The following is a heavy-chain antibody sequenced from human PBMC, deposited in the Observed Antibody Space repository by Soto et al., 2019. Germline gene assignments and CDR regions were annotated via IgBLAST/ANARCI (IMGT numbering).Heavy chain of an antibody. CDR1: GFTVSSNY. CDR2: IYSGGST. J-gene: IGHJ4*02. V-gene: IGHV3-53*01. CDR3: ARVRHNSGYFDY. D-gene: IGHD3-16*01. Sequence: GGSLRLSCAASGFTVSSNYMSWVRQAPGKGLEWVSVIYSGGSTYYADSVKGRFTISRDNSKNTLYLQMNSLRAEDTAVYYCARVRHNSGYFDYWGQGTLVTVSS.